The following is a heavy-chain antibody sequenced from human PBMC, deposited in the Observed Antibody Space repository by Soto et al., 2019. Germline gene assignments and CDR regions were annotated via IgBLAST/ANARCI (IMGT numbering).Heavy chain of an antibody. Sequence: GGSLRLSCAASGFTFSSYAMHWVRQAPGKGLEWVAVISYDGSNKYYADSVKGRFTISRDNSKNTLYLQMNSLRAEDTAVYYCASIEVVTLDYWGQGTLVTVSS. D-gene: IGHD2-15*01. V-gene: IGHV3-30-3*01. CDR1: GFTFSSYA. CDR3: ASIEVVTLDY. CDR2: ISYDGSNK. J-gene: IGHJ4*02.